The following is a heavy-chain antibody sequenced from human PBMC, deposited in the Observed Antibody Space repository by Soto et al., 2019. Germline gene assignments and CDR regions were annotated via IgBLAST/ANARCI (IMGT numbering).Heavy chain of an antibody. D-gene: IGHD4-17*01. CDR3: AKDIDYGGNSGSFHY. V-gene: IGHV3-30*18. CDR2: ISYDGSNK. J-gene: IGHJ4*02. CDR1: GFTFSSYG. Sequence: QVQLVESGGGVVQPGRSLRLSCAASGFTFSSYGMHWVRQAPGKGLEWVAVISYDGSNKYYADSVKGRFTISRDNSKNTLYLQMNSLRAEDTAVYYCAKDIDYGGNSGSFHYWGQGTLVTVSS.